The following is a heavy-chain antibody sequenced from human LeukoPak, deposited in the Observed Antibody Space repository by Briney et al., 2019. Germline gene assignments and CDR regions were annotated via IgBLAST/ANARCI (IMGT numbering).Heavy chain of an antibody. CDR3: ARWNRFRIDY. J-gene: IGHJ4*02. Sequence: SGTLSLTCGVSGGSISSTNWWSWVRQPPGQGLEWIGEISLSGRTNYNPSLKSRVTISVDTSKNQFSLKLSSVTAADTAVYYCARWNRFRIDYWGQGTLVTVSS. CDR2: ISLSGRT. V-gene: IGHV4-4*02. D-gene: IGHD1-1*01. CDR1: GGSISSTNW.